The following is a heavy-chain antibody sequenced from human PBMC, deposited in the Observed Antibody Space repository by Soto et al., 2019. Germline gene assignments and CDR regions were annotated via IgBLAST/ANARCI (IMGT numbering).Heavy chain of an antibody. V-gene: IGHV1-18*01. D-gene: IGHD2-2*01. CDR2: ISAYNGNT. CDR3: ARDLRFGVVVPAAIVPWFDP. Sequence: GASVKVSCKASGYTFTSYGISWVRQAPGQGLEWMGWISAYNGNTNYAQKLQGRVTMTTDTSTSTAYMELRSLRSDDTAVYYCARDLRFGVVVPAAIVPWFDPWGQGNMVTVSS. J-gene: IGHJ5*02. CDR1: GYTFTSYG.